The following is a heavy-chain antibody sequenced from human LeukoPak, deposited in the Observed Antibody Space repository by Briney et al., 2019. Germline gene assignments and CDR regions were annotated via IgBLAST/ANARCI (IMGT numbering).Heavy chain of an antibody. V-gene: IGHV4-59*08. CDR3: ARRRTTGLSGYLDV. CDR1: GGSITTYY. D-gene: IGHD2-2*01. J-gene: IGHJ6*03. CDR2: FSFSENV. Sequence: SETLSLTCTVSGGSITTYYWSWIRQPPGHGLEWSGDFSFSENVDYNPSLKSRVTISMGTPKNQSSLKLDSVTSADTAVYYCARRRTTGLSGYLDVWGKGTTVTVSS.